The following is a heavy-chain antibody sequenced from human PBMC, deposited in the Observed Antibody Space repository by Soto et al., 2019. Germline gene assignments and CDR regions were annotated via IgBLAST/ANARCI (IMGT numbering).Heavy chain of an antibody. J-gene: IGHJ4*02. CDR2: SSYDGRET. V-gene: IGHV3-30*03. CDR3: ARDSGWPILNFDD. CDR1: DFDFSSYG. Sequence: GGSLRLSCEASDFDFSSYGIHWVRQAPGKGLEWVAASSYDGRETFYADSAKGRSTVSKEMSKNTAFLQMNALRHEDTAVYFCARDSGWPILNFDDWGQGTPVTVPS. D-gene: IGHD3-10*01.